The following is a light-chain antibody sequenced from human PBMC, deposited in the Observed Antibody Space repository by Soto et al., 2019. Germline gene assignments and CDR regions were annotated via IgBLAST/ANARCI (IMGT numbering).Light chain of an antibody. CDR1: QSISSW. CDR3: QQYNSYSRT. V-gene: IGKV1-5*01. J-gene: IGKJ1*01. CDR2: DAS. Sequence: STLSASVGDRVTITGRASQSISSWLSWYQQKPGKAPKLLIYDASSLESGVPSRFSGSGSGTEFTLTISSLQPDDFATYYCQQYNSYSRTFGQGTKVDIK.